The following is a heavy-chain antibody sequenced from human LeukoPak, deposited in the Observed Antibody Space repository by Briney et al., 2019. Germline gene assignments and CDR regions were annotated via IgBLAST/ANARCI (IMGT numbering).Heavy chain of an antibody. CDR3: ARRLHSSGWYENWFDP. J-gene: IGHJ5*02. CDR1: GFTFSSYA. D-gene: IGHD6-19*01. Sequence: GGSLGLSCAASGFTFSSYAMSWVRQAPGKGLEWVAVISYDGSNKYYADSVKGRFTISRDNSKNTLYLQMNSLRAEDTAVYYCARRLHSSGWYENWFDPWGQGTLVTVSS. V-gene: IGHV3-30-3*01. CDR2: ISYDGSNK.